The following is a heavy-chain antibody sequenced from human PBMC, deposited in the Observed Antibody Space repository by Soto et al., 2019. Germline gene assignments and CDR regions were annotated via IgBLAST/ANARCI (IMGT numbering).Heavy chain of an antibody. J-gene: IGHJ4*02. V-gene: IGHV2-5*02. D-gene: IGHD1-20*01. CDR1: GFSLSTSGVG. CDR2: IYWDDDK. CDR3: AHRRGGYNWDDGYFDY. Sequence: QITLKESGPTLVKPTQTLTLTCTFSGFSLSTSGVGVGWIRQPPGKALEWLAVIYWDDDKRYSPSLQSRLSITKDTSKNHLVLIMTNMDPVDTATYFCAHRRGGYNWDDGYFDYWGQGTLVTVSS.